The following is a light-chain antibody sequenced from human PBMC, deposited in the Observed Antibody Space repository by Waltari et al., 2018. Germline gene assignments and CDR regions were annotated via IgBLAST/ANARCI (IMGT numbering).Light chain of an antibody. V-gene: IGLV2-8*01. CDR1: TSAVRGFGF. CDR2: EVD. Sequence: QPPPTNPPSASGSPGQPAPISAPATTSAVRGFGFFSWYQQHPGKAPKLIIYEVDNRPSGVPHRFSGSKAGNTATLTVSGLQADDEADYYCSSYAGARHFLFGGGTKLTVL. CDR3: SSYAGARHFL. J-gene: IGLJ2*01.